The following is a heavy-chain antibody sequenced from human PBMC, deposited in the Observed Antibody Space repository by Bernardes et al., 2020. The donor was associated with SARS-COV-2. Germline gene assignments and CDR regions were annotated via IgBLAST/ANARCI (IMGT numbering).Heavy chain of an antibody. CDR2: ISGSGNTT. Sequence: GGALTLSCAASGFTFTKYDMSWVRQAPGKGLEWVSGISGSGNTTYYADSVKGRFTISRDNSKNTMFLKMDSLRAEDTSVYYWAKDDGRPLFGVPGFDSWGQGTLVTVSS. CDR3: AKDDGRPLFGVPGFDS. D-gene: IGHD3-3*01. J-gene: IGHJ4*02. CDR1: GFTFTKYD. V-gene: IGHV3-23*01.